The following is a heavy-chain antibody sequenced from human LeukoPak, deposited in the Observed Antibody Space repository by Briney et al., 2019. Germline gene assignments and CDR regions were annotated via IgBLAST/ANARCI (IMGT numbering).Heavy chain of an antibody. CDR3: AKDPRWRGAAAGPAYGMDV. Sequence: GGSLRLSCAASGFTFDDYAMHWVRQAPGKGLEWDSGISWNSGSIGYADSVKGRFTISRDNAKNSLYLQMNSLRAEDTALYYCAKDPRWRGAAAGPAYGMDVWGQGTTVTVSS. D-gene: IGHD6-13*01. CDR2: ISWNSGSI. J-gene: IGHJ6*02. CDR1: GFTFDDYA. V-gene: IGHV3-9*01.